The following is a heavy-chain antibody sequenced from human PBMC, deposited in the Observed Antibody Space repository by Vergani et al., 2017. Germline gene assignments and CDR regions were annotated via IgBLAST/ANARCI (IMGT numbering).Heavy chain of an antibody. D-gene: IGHD3-3*01. CDR1: GGSISSYY. V-gene: IGHV4-59*01. CDR2: IYYSGST. Sequence: QVQLQESGPGLVKPSETLSLTCTVSGGSISSYYWSWIRQPPGKGLEWIGYIYYSGSTNYNPSLKSRVPISVDTSKNQFSLKLSSVTAADTAVYYWARDGGLDYDFWSGPYYMDVWGKGTTVTVSS. CDR3: ARDGGLDYDFWSGPYYMDV. J-gene: IGHJ6*03.